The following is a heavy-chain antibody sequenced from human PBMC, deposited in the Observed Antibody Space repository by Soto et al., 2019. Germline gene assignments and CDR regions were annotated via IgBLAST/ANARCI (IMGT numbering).Heavy chain of an antibody. Sequence: QVQLQESGPGLVKPSQTLSLTCTVSGGSISSGGYYWSWIRQHPGKGLEWIGYIYYTGTTYYNPPLKSRVTISVDTSKNQFSLELISVTAADTAVYYCARVYGDYRSWFDPWGQGTLVTVSS. D-gene: IGHD4-17*01. J-gene: IGHJ5*02. V-gene: IGHV4-31*03. CDR1: GGSISSGGYY. CDR3: ARVYGDYRSWFDP. CDR2: IYYTGTT.